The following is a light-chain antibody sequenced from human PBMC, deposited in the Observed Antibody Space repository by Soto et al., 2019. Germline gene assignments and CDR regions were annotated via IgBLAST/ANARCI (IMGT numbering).Light chain of an antibody. Sequence: IQLTQSPSSLSASVGDRVTISCRASQAITTYLAWYQQKPGKAPQLLIFAASTLHSGVPSRFSGSGSGTDFTLTISSLQPEDFATYYCQQLTSYPITFGQGTRPEIK. CDR3: QQLTSYPIT. CDR2: AAS. J-gene: IGKJ5*01. CDR1: QAITTY. V-gene: IGKV1-9*01.